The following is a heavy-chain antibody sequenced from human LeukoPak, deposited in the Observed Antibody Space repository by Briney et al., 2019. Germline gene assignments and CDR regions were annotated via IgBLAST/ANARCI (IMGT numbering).Heavy chain of an antibody. CDR3: ARASYYGSGSYPDY. CDR2: IKQDGSEK. V-gene: IGHV3-7*01. J-gene: IGHJ4*02. D-gene: IGHD3-10*01. Sequence: PGGSLRLSCAVSGVTFSSYWMSWVRQAPGKGLEWVANIKQDGSEKYYADSVKGRFTISRDNSKNTLYLQMNSLRAEDTAVYYCARASYYGSGSYPDYWGQGTLVTVSS. CDR1: GVTFSSYW.